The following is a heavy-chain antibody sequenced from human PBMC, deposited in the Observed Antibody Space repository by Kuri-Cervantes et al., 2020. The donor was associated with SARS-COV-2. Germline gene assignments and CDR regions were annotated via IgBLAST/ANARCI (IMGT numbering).Heavy chain of an antibody. CDR3: AKDRVGVQDF. Sequence: GESLKISCVASGFTFSSHGMHWVRQAPGKGLEWVAVISHDGKNKKCIASGKGRFTISRDNSQNTLYLHMKSLRSEDTAMYYCAKDRVGVQDFWGQGTLVTVSS. CDR1: GFTFSSHG. J-gene: IGHJ4*02. V-gene: IGHV3-30*18. CDR2: ISHDGKNK. D-gene: IGHD2-21*01.